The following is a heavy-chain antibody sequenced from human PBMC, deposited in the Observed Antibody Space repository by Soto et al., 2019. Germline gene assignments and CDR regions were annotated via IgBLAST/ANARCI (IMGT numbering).Heavy chain of an antibody. D-gene: IGHD2-15*01. V-gene: IGHV4-59*01. Sequence: PSETLSLTCTVSGGSISSYYWSWIRQPPGKGLEWVGYIFHSGSANYNPSLSSRVTISIDTSKNQLSLKMTSVTAADTAVYYCARDDLHRVDYGQDVWGQGTSVTVSS. CDR1: GGSISSYY. CDR3: ARDDLHRVDYGQDV. J-gene: IGHJ6*02. CDR2: IFHSGSA.